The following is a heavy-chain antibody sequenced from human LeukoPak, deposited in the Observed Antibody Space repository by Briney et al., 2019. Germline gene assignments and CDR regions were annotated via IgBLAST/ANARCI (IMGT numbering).Heavy chain of an antibody. Sequence: GGSLRLSCAASGFTFSSYAMSWVRQAPGKGLEWVSAISGSGGSTYYADSVKGRFTISRDNSKNTLYLQMNSLRAEDTAVYYFAKEHYYDPGSGYFDYWGQGTLVTVSS. CDR3: AKEHYYDPGSGYFDY. V-gene: IGHV3-23*01. CDR2: ISGSGGST. D-gene: IGHD3-22*01. J-gene: IGHJ4*02. CDR1: GFTFSSYA.